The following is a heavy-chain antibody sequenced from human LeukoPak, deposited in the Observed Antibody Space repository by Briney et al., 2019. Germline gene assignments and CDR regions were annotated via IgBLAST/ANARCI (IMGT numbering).Heavy chain of an antibody. CDR1: GFTFSSYT. V-gene: IGHV3-21*01. D-gene: IGHD3-9*01. Sequence: GGSLRLSCAASGFTFSSYTMNWVRQAPGKGLEWVSSISSSSSYIYYAESVKGRFTMSRDNAKNSLYLQMNSLRAEDTAVYYCARAATYDILTGYFDYWGQGTLVTVSS. J-gene: IGHJ4*02. CDR3: ARAATYDILTGYFDY. CDR2: ISSSSSYI.